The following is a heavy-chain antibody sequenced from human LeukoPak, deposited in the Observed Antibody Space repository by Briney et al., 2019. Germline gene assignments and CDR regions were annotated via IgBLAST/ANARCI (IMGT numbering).Heavy chain of an antibody. D-gene: IGHD6-13*01. CDR2: ISSSSSTI. J-gene: IGHJ4*02. Sequence: GSLRLSCAASGFTFNSFGMSWVRQAPGKGLEWLSYISSSSSTIYYADSVRGRFTISRDNAKNSLYLQINSLRAEDTAVYYCALSTAAAAGDDWGQGTLVTVSS. CDR3: ALSTAAAAGDD. CDR1: GFTFNSFG. V-gene: IGHV3-48*04.